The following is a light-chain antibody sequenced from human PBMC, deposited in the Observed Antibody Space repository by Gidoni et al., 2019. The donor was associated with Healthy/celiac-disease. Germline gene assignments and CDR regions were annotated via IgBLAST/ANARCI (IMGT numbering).Light chain of an antibody. V-gene: IGKV3-20*01. CDR3: QQYGSSTLT. CDR2: GAS. CDR1: QSVSSSY. J-gene: IGKJ4*01. Sequence: EIVLTQSPGTLALSPGERATLSCRASQSVSSSYLALYQQKPGHAPRLLIYGASSRATGIPDRFSGSGSGTDFTLTISRLEPEDFAVYYCQQYGSSTLTFGGGTKVEIK.